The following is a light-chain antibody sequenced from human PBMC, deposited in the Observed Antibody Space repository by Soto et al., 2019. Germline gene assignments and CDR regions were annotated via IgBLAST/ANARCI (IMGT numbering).Light chain of an antibody. V-gene: IGKV3-15*01. CDR1: QGVTTN. J-gene: IGKJ5*01. CDR2: DVS. CDR3: QQYNNWPFS. Sequence: EIVMTQSPDTLSVSPGERATLTWRAGQGVTTNFAWYQQKSGQSPRLLIYDVSIRATGVPARFSATGSETDFTLTISGLQSGDSAVYFCQQYNNWPFSFGQGTRLEI.